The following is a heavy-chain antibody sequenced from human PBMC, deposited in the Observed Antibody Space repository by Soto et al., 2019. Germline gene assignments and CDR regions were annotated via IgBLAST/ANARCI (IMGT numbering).Heavy chain of an antibody. CDR1: GFTFSSYG. J-gene: IGHJ4*02. D-gene: IGHD2-2*01. V-gene: IGHV3-33*01. Sequence: PGGSLRLSCAASGFTFSSYGMHWVRQAPGKGLEWVAVIWYDGSNKYYADSVKGRFTISRDNSKNTLYLQMNSLRAEDTAVYYCARGGWDCSSTSCYSDYFDYWGQGTLVTVSS. CDR2: IWYDGSNK. CDR3: ARGGWDCSSTSCYSDYFDY.